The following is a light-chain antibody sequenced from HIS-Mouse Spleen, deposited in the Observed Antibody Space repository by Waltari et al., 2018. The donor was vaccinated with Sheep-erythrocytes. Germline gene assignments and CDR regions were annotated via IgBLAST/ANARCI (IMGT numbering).Light chain of an antibody. CDR3: QQYNSYSPLT. Sequence: DIQMTQSPSTLSASVGDRVTITCRAIQSISSWLAWYQQKPGKAPKLLIYKGSSLESGVPSRFSGSGSGTEFTLTISSLQPDDFATYYCQQYNSYSPLTFGGGTKVEIK. J-gene: IGKJ4*01. CDR2: KGS. V-gene: IGKV1-5*03. CDR1: QSISSW.